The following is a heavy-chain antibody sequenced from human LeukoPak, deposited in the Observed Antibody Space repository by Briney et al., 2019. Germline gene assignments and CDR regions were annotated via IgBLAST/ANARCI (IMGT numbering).Heavy chain of an antibody. Sequence: SETLSLTCNVSGGSISSYYWSWIRQSPGKGLEWIGYIYHSGYTNYNPALESRVTMSVDTSKNHFSLRLTSLTAADTAVYYCARHFGGMATGASDCWGQGTLVTVSS. CDR1: GGSISSYY. V-gene: IGHV4-59*08. D-gene: IGHD5-24*01. J-gene: IGHJ4*02. CDR3: ARHFGGMATGASDC. CDR2: IYHSGYT.